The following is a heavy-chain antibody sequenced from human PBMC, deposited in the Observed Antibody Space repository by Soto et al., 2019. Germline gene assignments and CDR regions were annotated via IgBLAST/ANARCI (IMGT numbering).Heavy chain of an antibody. CDR1: GFTFSSYW. D-gene: IGHD3-22*01. Sequence: PGESLKISCAASGFTFSSYWMHWVRQAPGKGLVWVSRINSDGSSTSYADSVKGRFTISRDNAKNTLYLQMNSLRAEDTAVYYCAAYYDSSGYYFDYWGQGTLVTVSS. CDR2: INSDGSST. V-gene: IGHV3-74*01. CDR3: AAYYDSSGYYFDY. J-gene: IGHJ4*02.